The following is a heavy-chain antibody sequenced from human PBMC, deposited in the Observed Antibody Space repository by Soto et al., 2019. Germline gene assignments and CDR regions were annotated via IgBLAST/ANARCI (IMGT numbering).Heavy chain of an antibody. Sequence: QVKLVQSGAEVKKPGASVKVSCKASGYSFTRYDINWVRQATGQGLEWMGWMNPNSGNTGYAQKFQGRVTMTRNTSISTAYMELSSPRSEDTAVYYCARERTGTTSMDVWGQGSTVTVSS. D-gene: IGHD1-1*01. CDR1: GYSFTRYD. CDR3: ARERTGTTSMDV. J-gene: IGHJ6*02. V-gene: IGHV1-8*01. CDR2: MNPNSGNT.